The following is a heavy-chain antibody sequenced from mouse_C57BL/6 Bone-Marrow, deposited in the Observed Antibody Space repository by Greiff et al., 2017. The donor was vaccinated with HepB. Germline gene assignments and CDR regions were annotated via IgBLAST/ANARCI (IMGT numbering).Heavy chain of an antibody. V-gene: IGHV1-64*01. CDR2: IHPNSGST. CDR1: GYTFTSYW. CDR3: ARGNDYDGCAY. Sequence: QVQLQQSGAELVKPGASVKLSCKASGYTFTSYWMHWVKQRPGQGLEWIGMIHPNSGSTNYNEKFKSKATLTVDKSSSTAYMQLSSLTSEDSAVYYCARGNDYDGCAYWGQGTLVTVSA. D-gene: IGHD2-4*01. J-gene: IGHJ3*01.